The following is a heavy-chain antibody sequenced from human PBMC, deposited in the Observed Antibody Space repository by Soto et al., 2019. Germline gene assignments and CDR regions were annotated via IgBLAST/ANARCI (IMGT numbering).Heavy chain of an antibody. J-gene: IGHJ6*02. Sequence: GGSLRLSCAASGFTFSSYSMNWVRQAPGKGLEWVSYISSSSSTIYYADSVKGRFTISRDNAKNSLYLQMNSLRAEDTAEYYCARNKDPMVRGVILYGMDVWGQGTTVTVSS. V-gene: IGHV3-48*04. CDR1: GFTFSSYS. CDR2: ISSSSSTI. CDR3: ARNKDPMVRGVILYGMDV. D-gene: IGHD3-10*01.